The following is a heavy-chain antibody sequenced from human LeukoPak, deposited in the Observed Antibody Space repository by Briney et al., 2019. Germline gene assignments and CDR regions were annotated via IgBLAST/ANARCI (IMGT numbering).Heavy chain of an antibody. Sequence: LSLTCTVSGGSISSYYWSWIRQPPGKGLEWVAVISYDGSNKYYADSVKGRFTISRDNSKNTLYLQMNSLRAEDTAVYYCARDQGEEDYFDYWGQGTLVTVSS. D-gene: IGHD3-10*01. CDR2: ISYDGSNK. J-gene: IGHJ4*02. CDR3: ARDQGEEDYFDY. CDR1: GGSISSYY. V-gene: IGHV3-30*03.